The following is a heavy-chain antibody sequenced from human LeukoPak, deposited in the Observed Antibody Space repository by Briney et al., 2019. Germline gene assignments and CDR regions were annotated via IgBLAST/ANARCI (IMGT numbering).Heavy chain of an antibody. D-gene: IGHD3-9*01. CDR2: ITGSGGNT. J-gene: IGHJ4*02. CDR3: AKWGDFDVLTGYYDPDF. V-gene: IGHV3-23*01. Sequence: GASPRLSCAASGFTFSNYAMSWVRQAPGKGLEWVSAITGSGGNTYYADSVKGRFTISRDNSKNTLYLQMNSLRDEDTAVYYCAKWGDFDVLTGYYDPDFWGQGTLVTVSS. CDR1: GFTFSNYA.